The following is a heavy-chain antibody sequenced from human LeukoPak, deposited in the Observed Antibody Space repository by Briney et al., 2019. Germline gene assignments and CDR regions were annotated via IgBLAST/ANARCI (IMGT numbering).Heavy chain of an antibody. CDR1: GFTLSDYE. J-gene: IGHJ5*02. V-gene: IGHV3-48*03. CDR2: IGGTGTTR. D-gene: IGHD5-24*01. Sequence: PGGSLRLSCVASGFTLSDYEMNWVRQAPGKGLEWVSYIGGTGTTRYYADSVKGRFTISRDNAKNSLYLEMSSLRAEDTAVYYCARGGYTRLNAWGQGTLVTVSS. CDR3: ARGGYTRLNA.